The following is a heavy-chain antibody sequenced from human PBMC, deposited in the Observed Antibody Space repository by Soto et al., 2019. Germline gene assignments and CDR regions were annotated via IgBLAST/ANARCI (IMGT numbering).Heavy chain of an antibody. CDR3: VKAYSSRFFGVDV. CDR1: GFTFGNYG. Sequence: GSLRLSCSASGFTFGNYGMHWIRQAPGKGLEYVSSISGSGARTYYADSVKGRFAISRDNSQTTVFLQMSSLRIEDTAVYYCVKAYSSRFFGVDVWGPGTTVTVSS. J-gene: IGHJ6*02. D-gene: IGHD6-19*01. CDR2: ISGSGART. V-gene: IGHV3-64D*08.